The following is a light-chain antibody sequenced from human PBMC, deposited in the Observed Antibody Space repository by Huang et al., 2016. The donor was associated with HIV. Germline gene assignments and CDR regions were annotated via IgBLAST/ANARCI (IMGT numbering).Light chain of an antibody. V-gene: IGKV2-28*01. Sequence: DIVMTQSPLSLPVTPGEPASISCRSSQSLLYSNGNKYLDWYQQKPGKSPQLLINLGSNRASGVPDRFSGSGSGTDFTLKISRVEAEDVGVYYCMQALQTPYTFGQGTKLEIK. CDR2: LGS. CDR1: QSLLYSNGNKY. J-gene: IGKJ2*01. CDR3: MQALQTPYT.